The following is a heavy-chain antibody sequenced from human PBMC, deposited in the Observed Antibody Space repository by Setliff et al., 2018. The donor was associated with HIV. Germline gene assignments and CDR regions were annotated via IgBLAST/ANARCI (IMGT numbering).Heavy chain of an antibody. V-gene: IGHV3-48*03. D-gene: IGHD3-22*01. J-gene: IGHJ4*01. CDR3: ARVYDSSGYSLSIPGY. Sequence: LRLSCAASGFTFSSYEMNWVRQAPGKGLEWVSYISSSGSTIYYADSVKGRFTISRDNAKNSLYLQMNSLRAEDTAVYYCARVYDSSGYSLSIPGYWGQGTLVTVSS. CDR1: GFTFSSYE. CDR2: ISSSGSTI.